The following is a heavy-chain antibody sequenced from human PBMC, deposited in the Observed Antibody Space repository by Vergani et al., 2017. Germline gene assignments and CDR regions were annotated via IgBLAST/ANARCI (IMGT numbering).Heavy chain of an antibody. V-gene: IGHV4-39*01. J-gene: IGHJ2*01. D-gene: IGHD2/OR15-2a*01. Sequence: QMQLQESGPGLVKASETLSLTCTVSGDSIISRSYYWGWIRQPPGKGLEWIGSIYNSGTGDSSSSLKSRGTISADTSKNQFPLRLTCVTAADTAVDYCAGGEYCSDSTSHFRGRYFDVWGRGTLVTVPS. CDR3: AGGEYCSDSTSHFRGRYFDV. CDR2: IYNSGTG. CDR1: GDSIISRSYY.